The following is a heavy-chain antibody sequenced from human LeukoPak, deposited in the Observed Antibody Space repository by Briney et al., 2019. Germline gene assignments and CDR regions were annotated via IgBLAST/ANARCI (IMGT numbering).Heavy chain of an antibody. CDR1: GFTFSRYA. Sequence: GGSLRLSCAASGFTFSRYAMSWVRQAPGKGLEWVSSVSTDGDTYYTDSVKGRFTIPRDVSRNTLFLEMISLRAEDTALYYCARSRSGSVAGTSDYWGQGTQVIVSS. CDR3: ARSRSGSVAGTSDY. CDR2: VSTDGDT. V-gene: IGHV3-23*01. J-gene: IGHJ4*02. D-gene: IGHD6-19*01.